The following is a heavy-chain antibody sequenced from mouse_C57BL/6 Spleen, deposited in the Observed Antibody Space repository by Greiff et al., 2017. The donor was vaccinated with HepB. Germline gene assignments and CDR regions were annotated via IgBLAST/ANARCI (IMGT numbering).Heavy chain of an antibody. CDR3: ARSFLLPFDY. D-gene: IGHD1-1*01. CDR1: GYTFTDYY. Sequence: EVQLVESGPVLVKPGASVKMSCKASGYTFTDYYMNWVKQSHGKSLEWIGVINPYNGGTSYNQKFKGKATLTVDKSSSTAYMELNSLTSEDSAVYYCARSFLLPFDYWGQGTTLTVSS. J-gene: IGHJ2*01. V-gene: IGHV1-19*01. CDR2: INPYNGGT.